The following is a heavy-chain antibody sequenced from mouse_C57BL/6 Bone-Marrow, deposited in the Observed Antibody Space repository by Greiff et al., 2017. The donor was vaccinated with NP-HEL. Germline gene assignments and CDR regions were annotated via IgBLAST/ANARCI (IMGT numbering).Heavy chain of an antibody. CDR3: ARNPSYYGSSDYFDY. V-gene: IGHV2-2*01. CDR2: IWSGGST. J-gene: IGHJ2*01. Sequence: VQRVESGPGLVQPSQSLSITCTVSGFSLTSYGVHWVRQSPGKGLAWLGVIWSGGSTDFNAAFISRLSISKDNSKSQVFFKMNSLQADDTAIYYCARNPSYYGSSDYFDYWGQGTTLTVSA. CDR1: GFSLTSYG. D-gene: IGHD1-1*01.